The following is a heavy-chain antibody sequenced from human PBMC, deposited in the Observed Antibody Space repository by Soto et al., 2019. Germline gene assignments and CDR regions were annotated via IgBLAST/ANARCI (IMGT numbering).Heavy chain of an antibody. D-gene: IGHD2-15*01. V-gene: IGHV3-48*01. CDR1: GFPFSAFS. CDR2: ISSSGSTI. CDR3: ARPYGGKIGDALDL. J-gene: IGHJ3*01. Sequence: PGVSLSLSCASSGFPFSAFSMNWVRQAPGKGLEWVAYISSSGSTIYYADSVKGRFTISRDNAKSSLYLQMDSLRAEDTAVYYCARPYGGKIGDALDLWGQGTMVTVSS.